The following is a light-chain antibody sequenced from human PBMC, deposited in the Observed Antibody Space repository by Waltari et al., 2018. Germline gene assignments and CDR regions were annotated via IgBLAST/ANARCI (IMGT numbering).Light chain of an antibody. CDR2: EGN. Sequence: QSALTQPASVSGSPGQSITISCTGTSRDVGSHDFNLVSWYQQHPGKAPKLMIYEGNTRPSGVSSRFSGSKSGNPASLTISGLQAEDEADYYCCSYAGSDTWVFGGGTKLTVL. V-gene: IGLV2-23*01. CDR3: CSYAGSDTWV. J-gene: IGLJ3*02. CDR1: SRDVGSHDFNL.